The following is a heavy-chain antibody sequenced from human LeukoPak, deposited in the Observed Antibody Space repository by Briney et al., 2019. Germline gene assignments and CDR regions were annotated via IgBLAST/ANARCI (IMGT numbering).Heavy chain of an antibody. Sequence: GRSLRLSCAASGLTFDDYAMHWVRQAPGKGLEWVSGISWNSGSIGYADSVKGRFTISRDNAKNSLYLQMNSLRAEDTALYYCAKDKGDYYDSSGTYDYWGQGTLVTVSS. J-gene: IGHJ4*02. D-gene: IGHD3-22*01. CDR1: GLTFDDYA. CDR3: AKDKGDYYDSSGTYDY. V-gene: IGHV3-9*01. CDR2: ISWNSGSI.